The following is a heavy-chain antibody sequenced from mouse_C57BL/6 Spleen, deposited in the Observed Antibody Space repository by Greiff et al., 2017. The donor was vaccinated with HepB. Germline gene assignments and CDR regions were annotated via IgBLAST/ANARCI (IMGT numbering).Heavy chain of an antibody. CDR1: GFSLTSYG. CDR3: ASGIATSMDY. D-gene: IGHD1-1*01. Sequence: QVQLKESGPGLVAPSQCLSITCTVSGFSLTSYGVDWVRQSPGKGLEWLGVICGVGSSNYNSALKSRLSISKDNSKSQVLLKMNSLQTDDTAMYYCASGIATSMDYWGQGTAVTVSS. J-gene: IGHJ4*01. V-gene: IGHV2-6*01. CDR2: ICGVGSS.